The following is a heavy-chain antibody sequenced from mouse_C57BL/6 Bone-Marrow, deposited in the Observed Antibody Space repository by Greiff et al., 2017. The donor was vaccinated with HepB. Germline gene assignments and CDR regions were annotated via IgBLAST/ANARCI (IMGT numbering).Heavy chain of an antibody. V-gene: IGHV5-4*03. CDR2: ISDGGSYT. Sequence: EVKLVESGGGLVKPGGSLKLSCAASGFTFSSYAISWVRQTPEKRLEWVATISDGGSYTYYPDNVKGRFTISRDNAKNNLYLQMSHLKSEDTAMYYCARLLFWYFDVWGTGTTVTVSS. CDR1: GFTFSSYA. CDR3: ARLLFWYFDV. J-gene: IGHJ1*03.